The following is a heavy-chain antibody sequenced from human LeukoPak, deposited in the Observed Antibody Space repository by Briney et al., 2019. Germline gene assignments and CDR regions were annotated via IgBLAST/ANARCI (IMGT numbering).Heavy chain of an antibody. V-gene: IGHV1-69*06. D-gene: IGHD1-26*01. CDR3: ARDSRVGATGGGEHYYYGMDV. CDR2: IIPIFGTA. J-gene: IGHJ6*02. CDR1: GGTFSSYA. Sequence: SVKVSCKASGGTFSSYAISWVRQAPGQGLEWMGGIIPIFGTANYAQKFQGRVTITADKSTSTAYMELSSLRSEDTAVYYCARDSRVGATGGGEHYYYGMDVWGQGTTVTVSS.